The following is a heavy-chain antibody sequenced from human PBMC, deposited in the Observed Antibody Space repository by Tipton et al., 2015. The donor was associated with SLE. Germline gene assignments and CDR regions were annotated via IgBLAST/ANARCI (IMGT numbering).Heavy chain of an antibody. J-gene: IGHJ3*02. V-gene: IGHV4-30-2*01. D-gene: IGHD6-19*01. CDR2: IYHSGST. Sequence: TLSLTCAVSGGSISSGGYSWSWIRQPPGKGLEWIGYIYHSGSTYYNPSLKSRVTISVDTSKNQFSLKLSSVTAADTAVYYCATYSSGWFDAFDIWGQGTMVTVSS. CDR1: GGSISSGGYS. CDR3: ATYSSGWFDAFDI.